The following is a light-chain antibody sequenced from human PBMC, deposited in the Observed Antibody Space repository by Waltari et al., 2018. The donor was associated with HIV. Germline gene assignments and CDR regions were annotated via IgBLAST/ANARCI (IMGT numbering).Light chain of an antibody. Sequence: QSVLTQPPSVSAAPGQKITISCSGSSSNIGHNYVSWYQQLPGTAPKLLIHDNHKRPSGSPDRFSGSKSGTSATLGITGLQTGDEADYYCGTWDSSLSAGVFGGGTKVTVL. CDR3: GTWDSSLSAGV. V-gene: IGLV1-51*01. CDR1: SSNIGHNY. CDR2: DNH. J-gene: IGLJ2*01.